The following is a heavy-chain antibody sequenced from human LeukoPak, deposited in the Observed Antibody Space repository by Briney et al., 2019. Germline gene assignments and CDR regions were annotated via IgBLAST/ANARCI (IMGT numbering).Heavy chain of an antibody. D-gene: IGHD6-13*01. V-gene: IGHV1-69*13. CDR2: IIPIFGTA. J-gene: IGHJ6*02. CDR3: ARSPGIAAKFAYYYYGMDD. Sequence: GASVNVSCKASGGTFSSYAISWVRQAPGQGLEWMGGIIPIFGTANYAQKFQGRVTITADESTSTAYMELSSLRSEDTAVYYCARSPGIAAKFAYYYYGMDDWGQGTTVTVSS. CDR1: GGTFSSYA.